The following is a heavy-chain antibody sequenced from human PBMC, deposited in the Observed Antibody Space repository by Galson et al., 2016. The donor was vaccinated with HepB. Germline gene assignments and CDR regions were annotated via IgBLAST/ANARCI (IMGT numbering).Heavy chain of an antibody. D-gene: IGHD6-19*01. CDR1: GFTFSSYG. CDR2: ISYDGSHK. V-gene: IGHV3-30*18. Sequence: SLRLSCAASGFTFSSYGMHWVRQAPGKGLEWVAAISYDGSHKYYADSVKGRFTISRDNSKNTVYLQANSLRAEDTAVYYCGKRIPVAGSWGGGLDYWGEGNLVTVSA. CDR3: GKRIPVAGSWGGGLDY. J-gene: IGHJ4*02.